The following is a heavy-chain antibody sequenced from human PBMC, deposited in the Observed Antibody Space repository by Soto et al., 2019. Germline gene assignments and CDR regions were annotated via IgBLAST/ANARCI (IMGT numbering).Heavy chain of an antibody. D-gene: IGHD3-10*01. CDR2: SIYSGTT. V-gene: IGHV4-30-4*01. Sequence: QVQLQESGPGLVKPSQALSLTCTVSGGSISSGNYYWTWIRKPPGKGLEWIGYSIYSGTTYYNPSLTSRVTISVDTSKNQFSLKLSSVTAADTAVYYCARYSGWFGEFNYYYNGMDVWGQGTTVTVSS. CDR1: GGSISSGNYY. J-gene: IGHJ6*02. CDR3: ARYSGWFGEFNYYYNGMDV.